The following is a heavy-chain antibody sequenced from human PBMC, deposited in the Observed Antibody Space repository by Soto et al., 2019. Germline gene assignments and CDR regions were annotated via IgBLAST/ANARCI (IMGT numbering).Heavy chain of an antibody. CDR2: ISAYNGNT. J-gene: IGHJ5*02. CDR1: GYTFTSYG. CDR3: SRVGGGDIEQWNWFDP. D-gene: IGHD3-16*01. V-gene: IGHV1-18*01. Sequence: QVQLVQSGAEVKKPGASVKVSCKASGYTFTSYGISWVRQAPGQGLEWMGWISAYNGNTNYAQKRKGRVTMTKDTSTSTAYRELRSLRSDDTAVYYCSRVGGGDIEQWNWFDPWGQGTLVTVSS.